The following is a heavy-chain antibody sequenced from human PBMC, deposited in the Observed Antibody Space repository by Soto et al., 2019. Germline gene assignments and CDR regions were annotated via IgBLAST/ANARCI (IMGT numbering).Heavy chain of an antibody. Sequence: QLQLQESGPGLVKPSETLSLTCTVSGGSISSSSYYWGWIRQPPGKGLEWIGSIYYSGSTYYNPSLKSLVTIAVDTSKNQFALKLSSVTAANTAVYYCARHRGVVAATFRYFDLWGRGTLVTVSS. CDR3: ARHRGVVAATFRYFDL. CDR1: GGSISSSSYY. J-gene: IGHJ2*01. D-gene: IGHD2-15*01. CDR2: IYYSGST. V-gene: IGHV4-39*01.